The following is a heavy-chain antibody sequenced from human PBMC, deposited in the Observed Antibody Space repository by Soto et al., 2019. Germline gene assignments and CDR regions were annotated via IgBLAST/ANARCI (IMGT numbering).Heavy chain of an antibody. V-gene: IGHV1-2*02. CDR3: AVVVPAAIPGGDYYYYGMDV. CDR1: GYTFTGYY. D-gene: IGHD2-2*01. Sequence: ASVKVSCKASGYTFTGYYMHWVRQAPGQGLEWMGWINPNSGGTSYAQKFQGRVTMTRDTSISTAYMELSRLRSDDTAVYYCAVVVPAAIPGGDYYYYGMDVWGQGTTVTVSS. J-gene: IGHJ6*02. CDR2: INPNSGGT.